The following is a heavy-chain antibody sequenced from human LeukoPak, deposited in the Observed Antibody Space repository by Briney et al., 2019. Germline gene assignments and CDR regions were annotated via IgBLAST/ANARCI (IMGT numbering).Heavy chain of an antibody. CDR2: ISSSSSTI. J-gene: IGHJ4*02. CDR1: GFTFSSYS. V-gene: IGHV3-48*01. Sequence: GGSLRLSCAASGFTFSSYSMNWVRQAPGKGLEWVSYISSSSSTIYYADSVKGRFTISRDNSKNTLYLQMNSLRAEDTAVYYCAKEDSSGYLFDYWGQGTLVTVSS. CDR3: AKEDSSGYLFDY. D-gene: IGHD3-22*01.